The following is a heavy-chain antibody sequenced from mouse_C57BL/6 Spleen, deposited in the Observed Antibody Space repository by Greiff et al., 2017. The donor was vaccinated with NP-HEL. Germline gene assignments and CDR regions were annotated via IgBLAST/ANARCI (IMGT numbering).Heavy chain of an antibody. CDR3: ARKGSSYWYFDV. CDR2: IYPGDGDT. Sequence: QVQLQQSGPELVKPGASVKISCKASGYAFSSSWMNWVKQRPGKGLEWIGLIYPGDGDTNYNGKFKGKATLTADKSSSTAYMQLSSLTAEDSAVYFCARKGSSYWYFDVWGTGATVTVSS. J-gene: IGHJ1*03. D-gene: IGHD1-1*01. V-gene: IGHV1-82*01. CDR1: GYAFSSSW.